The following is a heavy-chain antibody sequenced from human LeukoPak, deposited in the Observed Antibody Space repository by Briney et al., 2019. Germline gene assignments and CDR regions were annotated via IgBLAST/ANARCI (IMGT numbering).Heavy chain of an antibody. CDR1: GYSFTSYW. J-gene: IGHJ4*02. CDR3: ARQLAYGSGSYYNLPWFGY. Sequence: GESLKISCKGSGYSFTSYWIGWVRQMPGKGLEWMGIIYPGDSYTRYSPSFQGQVTISADKSISTAYLQWSSLKASDTAMYYCARQLAYGSGSYYNLPWFGYWGQGTLVTVSS. D-gene: IGHD3-10*01. CDR2: IYPGDSYT. V-gene: IGHV5-51*01.